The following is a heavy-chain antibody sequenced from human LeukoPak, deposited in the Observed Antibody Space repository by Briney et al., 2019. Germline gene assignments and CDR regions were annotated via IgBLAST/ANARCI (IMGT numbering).Heavy chain of an antibody. Sequence: GASVKVSCKASGFTFTAYHMHWVRQAPGQGLEWMGWINPNSGGTNYAQKFQGRVTMTRDTSISTAYMELSGLRSDDTAVYYCARGGSYYKPAFDYWGQGTLVTVSS. D-gene: IGHD1-26*01. CDR1: GFTFTAYH. CDR3: ARGGSYYKPAFDY. V-gene: IGHV1-2*02. CDR2: INPNSGGT. J-gene: IGHJ4*02.